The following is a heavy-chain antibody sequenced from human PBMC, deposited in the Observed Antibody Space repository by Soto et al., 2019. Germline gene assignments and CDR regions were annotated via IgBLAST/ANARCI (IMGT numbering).Heavy chain of an antibody. V-gene: IGHV3-23*01. CDR2: ISTSGDST. CDR1: GITFSSYA. Sequence: EVQLLESGGGLVQPGGSLRLSCAASGITFSSYAMSWVRQAPGKGLEWVSAISTSGDSTYYADSVKGRFTISRDNSKNTLYLQMNNLRAEDTAVYYCAKGAGGVATWVYFDCWGQGTLLTVSS. J-gene: IGHJ4*02. CDR3: AKGAGGVATWVYFDC. D-gene: IGHD5-12*01.